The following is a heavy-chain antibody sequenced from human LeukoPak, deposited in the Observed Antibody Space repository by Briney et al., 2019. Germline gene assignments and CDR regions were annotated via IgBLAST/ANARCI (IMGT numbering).Heavy chain of an antibody. J-gene: IGHJ4*02. V-gene: IGHV1-8*02. CDR3: ARDVWVVTPGGVDY. CDR1: GYTFTSYD. Sequence: GASVKVSCKASGYTFTSYDINWVRQATGQGLEWMGWMNPNSGNTGYAQKFQGRVTMTRDTSISTAYMELSRLRSDDTAVYYCARDVWVVTPGGVDYWGQGTLVTVSS. CDR2: MNPNSGNT. D-gene: IGHD3-16*01.